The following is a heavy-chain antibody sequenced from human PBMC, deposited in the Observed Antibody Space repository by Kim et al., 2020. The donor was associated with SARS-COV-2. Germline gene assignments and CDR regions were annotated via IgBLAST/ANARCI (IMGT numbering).Heavy chain of an antibody. J-gene: IGHJ6*01. CDR2: IYHSGST. Sequence: SETLSLTCAVSGASISSSNWWSWVRQSPGKGLVWIGEIYHSGSTNYNPSLQSRVTISADKSKNQFSLKLPSVTAADTAVYYCAKYVPYYGSSVGDYGMDVWGEGTAVTLSS. D-gene: IGHD3-10*01. V-gene: IGHV4-4*02. CDR3: AKYVPYYGSSVGDYGMDV. CDR1: GASISSSNW.